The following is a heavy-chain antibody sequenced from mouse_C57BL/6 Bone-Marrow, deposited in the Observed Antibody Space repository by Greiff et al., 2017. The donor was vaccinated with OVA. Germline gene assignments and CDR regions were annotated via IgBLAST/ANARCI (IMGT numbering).Heavy chain of an antibody. CDR1: GFTFSSYA. CDR3: ARDEETGTHYYAMGY. J-gene: IGHJ4*01. CDR2: ISDGVSDT. V-gene: IGHV5-4*01. D-gene: IGHD4-1*01. Sequence: EVMLVESGGGLVKPGGSLKLSCAASGFTFSSYAMSWVRQTPEKRLEWVATISDGVSDTYYPDNVKGRYTISRDNAKNNLYLHMSHLKSEDTAMYYCARDEETGTHYYAMGYWGQGTSVTVSS.